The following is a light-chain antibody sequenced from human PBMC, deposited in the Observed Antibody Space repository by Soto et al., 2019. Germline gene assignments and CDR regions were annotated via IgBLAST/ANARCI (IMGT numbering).Light chain of an antibody. CDR1: SSDVGGYKF. J-gene: IGLJ1*01. Sequence: QSALTQPPSASGSPGQSVTISCTGTSSDVGGYKFVSWYQHHPGKVPKVIIYETSKRPSGVSDRFSGSKSGNTASLTISGLQAEDEADYYCFSFTSTNTHVFGSGTKVTVL. V-gene: IGLV2-8*01. CDR3: FSFTSTNTHV. CDR2: ETS.